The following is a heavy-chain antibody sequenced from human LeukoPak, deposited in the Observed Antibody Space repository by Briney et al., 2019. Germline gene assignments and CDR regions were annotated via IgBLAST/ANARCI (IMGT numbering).Heavy chain of an antibody. Sequence: GGSLRLSCAASGFTFSNAWMSWVRQAPGKGLEWVSSISSRSNYIYLADSLKGRFTISRDNAKNSLYLQMNSLRAEDTAMYYCARDRAVYSDSRGYYPDAFDIWGQGTMVTVSS. CDR2: ISSRSNYI. V-gene: IGHV3-21*01. J-gene: IGHJ3*02. CDR3: ARDRAVYSDSRGYYPDAFDI. D-gene: IGHD3-22*01. CDR1: GFTFSNAW.